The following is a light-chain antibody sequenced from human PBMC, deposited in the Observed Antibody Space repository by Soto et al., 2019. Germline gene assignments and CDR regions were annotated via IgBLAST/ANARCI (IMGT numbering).Light chain of an antibody. CDR2: DTT. V-gene: IGKV3-11*01. Sequence: EIVLTQSPATLSLSPGERASLPCRASQSVSTYLASYQQKPVQAPRLLIHDTTNRATGIPARFSGSGSRTDFSLTITSLEPEDFAVYYCQQRITWPYSFGQGTKLEIK. CDR1: QSVSTY. CDR3: QQRITWPYS. J-gene: IGKJ2*01.